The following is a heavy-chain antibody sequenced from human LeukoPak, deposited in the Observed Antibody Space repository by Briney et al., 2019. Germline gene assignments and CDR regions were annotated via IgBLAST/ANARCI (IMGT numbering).Heavy chain of an antibody. D-gene: IGHD3-10*01. CDR2: VSGGDDAT. CDR3: AREFGELRGVFDP. J-gene: IGHJ5*02. V-gene: IGHV3-23*01. CDR1: GFTFSDYY. Sequence: GGSLRLSCAASGFTFSDYYMSWIRQAPGKGLEWVSTVSGGDDATYYTDSAKGRFTISRDNSKNTLYLQMNSLRAEDTAVYYCAREFGELRGVFDPWGQGTLVTVSS.